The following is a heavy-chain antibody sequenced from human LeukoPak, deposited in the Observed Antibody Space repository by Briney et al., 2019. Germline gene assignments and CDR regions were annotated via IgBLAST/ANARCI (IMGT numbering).Heavy chain of an antibody. V-gene: IGHV3-23*01. D-gene: IGHD3-22*01. J-gene: IGHJ5*02. CDR1: GFTFSSYA. CDR3: AKVTRYYYDSSGYYYAFDP. Sequence: PGGSLRLSCAASGFTFSSYAMSWVRQAPGKGLEWVSAISGSGGNTYFADSVKGRFTISRDNSKNTLYLQMNSLRAEDTAVYYCAKVTRYYYDSSGYYYAFDPWGQGTLVTVSS. CDR2: ISGSGGNT.